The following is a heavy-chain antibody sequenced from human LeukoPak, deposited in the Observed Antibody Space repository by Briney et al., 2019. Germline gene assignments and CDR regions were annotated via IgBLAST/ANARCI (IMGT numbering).Heavy chain of an antibody. CDR2: IYWNDDK. J-gene: IGHJ4*02. CDR1: GFSLSTSGVG. D-gene: IGHD6-6*01. CDR3: AHSPVDSSSPATYYFDY. Sequence: SGPTLVNPTQTLTLTCTFSGFSLSTSGVGVGWIRQPPGKALEWLALIYWNDDKRYSPSLKSRLTITKDTSKNQVVLTMTNMDSVDTVTYYCAHSPVDSSSPATYYFDYWGQGTLVTVSS. V-gene: IGHV2-5*01.